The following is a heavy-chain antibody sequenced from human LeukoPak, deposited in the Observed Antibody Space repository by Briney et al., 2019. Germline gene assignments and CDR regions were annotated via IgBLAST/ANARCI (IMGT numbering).Heavy chain of an antibody. CDR1: GGSFSGYY. J-gene: IGHJ4*02. CDR3: ARGPAKDRRWEY. D-gene: IGHD1-26*01. V-gene: IGHV4-34*01. CDR2: INHSGSA. Sequence: SETLSLTCAVYGGSFSGYYWSWIRQPPGKGLEWIGEINHSGSANYNPSLKSRVTISVDRSKNQFSLKLRSVTAADTAVYYCARGPAKDRRWEYWGQGTLVTVSS.